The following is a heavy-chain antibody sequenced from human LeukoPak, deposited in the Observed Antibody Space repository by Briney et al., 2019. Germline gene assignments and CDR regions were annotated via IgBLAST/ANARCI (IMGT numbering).Heavy chain of an antibody. D-gene: IGHD3-22*01. CDR1: GYTLTELS. CDR2: FDPEDGET. Sequence: GASVKVSCKVSGYTLTELSMHWVRQAPGKGLEWMGGFDPEDGETIYAQKFQGRVTMTEDTSTDTAYMELSSLRSEDTAVYYCAGGLGGYKYYYDSSGYYSDDYWGQGTLVTVSS. J-gene: IGHJ4*02. CDR3: AGGLGGYKYYYDSSGYYSDDY. V-gene: IGHV1-24*01.